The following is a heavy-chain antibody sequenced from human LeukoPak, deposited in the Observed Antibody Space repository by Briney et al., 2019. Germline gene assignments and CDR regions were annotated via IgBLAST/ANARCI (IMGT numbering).Heavy chain of an antibody. CDR1: GYDFTTNY. V-gene: IGHV1-46*01. Sequence: ASVEVSCTASGYDFTTNYIHWVRQAPGQGLEWMGTINPSVSSTTYGQRFRGRVTMTRDTSTATVYMDLGSLTSEDTAIYYCAKGYCTGASCYVLDSWGQGTLVTVSS. J-gene: IGHJ4*02. D-gene: IGHD2-15*01. CDR2: INPSVSST. CDR3: AKGYCTGASCYVLDS.